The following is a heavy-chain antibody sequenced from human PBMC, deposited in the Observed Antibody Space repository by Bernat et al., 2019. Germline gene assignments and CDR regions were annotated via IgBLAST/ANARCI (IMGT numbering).Heavy chain of an antibody. Sequence: EVQLVQSGAEVKKPGESLRISCKGSGYSFTSYWISWVRQMPGKGLEWMGRIDPSDSYTNYSPSFQGHVTISADKSSSTAYLQWSSLKASDTAMYYCARQYCSSTSCYYYYGMDVWGQGTTVTVSS. D-gene: IGHD2-2*01. CDR2: IDPSDSYT. CDR3: ARQYCSSTSCYYYYGMDV. J-gene: IGHJ6*02. CDR1: GYSFTSYW. V-gene: IGHV5-10-1*03.